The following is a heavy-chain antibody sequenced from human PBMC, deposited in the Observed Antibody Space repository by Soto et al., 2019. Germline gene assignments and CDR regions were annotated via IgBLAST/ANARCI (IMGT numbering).Heavy chain of an antibody. D-gene: IGHD3-22*01. CDR2: IIPIFGTA. J-gene: IGHJ6*02. CDR1: GGTFSSYA. Sequence: QVQLVQPGAEVKKPGSSVKVSCKASGGTFSSYAISWVRQAPGQGLEWMGGIIPIFGTANYAQKFQGRVTITADESTSTAYMELSSLRSEDTAVYYCARPAGESSGKVYYGMDVWGQGTTVTVSS. V-gene: IGHV1-69*01. CDR3: ARPAGESSGKVYYGMDV.